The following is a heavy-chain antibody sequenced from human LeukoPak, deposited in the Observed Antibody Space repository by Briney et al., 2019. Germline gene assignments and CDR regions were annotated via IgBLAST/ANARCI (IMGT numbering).Heavy chain of an antibody. Sequence: ASVKVSCKSSGYTFTSHGISWVRQAPGQGLQWMGWISANNGSTIYAQNVQGRISMTTDTSTNTAFMELRSLRSDDTAVYYCARDVVFWDDYWTGPSHFWGQGTLVTVSS. D-gene: IGHD3/OR15-3a*01. CDR1: GYTFTSHG. J-gene: IGHJ3*01. CDR3: ARDVVFWDDYWTGPSHF. V-gene: IGHV1-18*01. CDR2: ISANNGST.